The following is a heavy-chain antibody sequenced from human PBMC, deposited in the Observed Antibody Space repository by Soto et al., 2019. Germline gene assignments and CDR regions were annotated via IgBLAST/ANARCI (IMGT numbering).Heavy chain of an antibody. V-gene: IGHV3-33*01. Sequence: QVQVVESGGGVVQPGRSLRLSCAASGFTFSDYGIHWVRQAPGKGLEWVALIWHDGSNEYYADSVKGRFTISRDNSKNTAYLQMNSLGGEDTAVYYCAAINYDIFTGFFSDYWGQGTLVTVSS. CDR2: IWHDGSNE. D-gene: IGHD3-9*01. J-gene: IGHJ4*02. CDR3: AAINYDIFTGFFSDY. CDR1: GFTFSDYG.